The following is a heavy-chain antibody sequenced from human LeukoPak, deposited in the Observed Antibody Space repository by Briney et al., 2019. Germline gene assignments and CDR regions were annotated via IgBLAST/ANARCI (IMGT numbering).Heavy chain of an antibody. CDR2: INSDGSST. V-gene: IGHV3-74*03. CDR3: AISGIGET. Sequence: GGSLRLSSAASGFTFSSYLMHWVRQAPGKGLVWVSRINSDGSSTTYADSVKGRSTISRDNAKNTLYLQMNSLACEDTAVYYCAISGIGETSGQGTLVTASS. CDR1: GFTFSSYL. J-gene: IGHJ5*02. D-gene: IGHD3-10*01.